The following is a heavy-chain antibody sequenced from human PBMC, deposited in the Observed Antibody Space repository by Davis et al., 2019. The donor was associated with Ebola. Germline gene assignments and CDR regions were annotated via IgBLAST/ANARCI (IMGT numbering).Heavy chain of an antibody. D-gene: IGHD3-3*01. CDR2: ISYAGSNK. Sequence: GESLKISCAASGFTFSSYAMHWVRQAPGKGLEWVAVISYAGSNKYYADSVKGRFTISRDNSKNTLYLQMNSLRSEDTAVYYCARRFLEWLPTSSYYYYGMDVWGQGTTVTVSS. V-gene: IGHV3-30-3*01. CDR1: GFTFSSYA. J-gene: IGHJ6*02. CDR3: ARRFLEWLPTSSYYYYGMDV.